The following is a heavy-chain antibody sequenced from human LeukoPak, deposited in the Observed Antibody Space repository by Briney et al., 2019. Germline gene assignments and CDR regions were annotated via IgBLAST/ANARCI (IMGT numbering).Heavy chain of an antibody. CDR1: GFAFSSYA. V-gene: IGHV3-23*01. CDR3: GRIAINANNGMDV. D-gene: IGHD1/OR15-1a*01. J-gene: IGHJ6*02. CDR2: ISGSGGST. Sequence: PGGSLRLSCAASGFAFSSYAMSWVRQAPGKGLEWASAISGSGGSTYYADSGKGRFTISRDNSKNTLYLQMNSLRTEDTAVYYCGRIAINANNGMDVWGQGTTVTVSS.